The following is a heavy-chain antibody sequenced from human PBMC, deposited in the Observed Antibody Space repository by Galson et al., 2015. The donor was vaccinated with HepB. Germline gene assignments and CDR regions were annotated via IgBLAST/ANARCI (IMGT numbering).Heavy chain of an antibody. V-gene: IGHV1-8*02. CDR1: GYTFTSYG. D-gene: IGHD6-19*01. J-gene: IGHJ6*02. CDR2: MNPNSGNT. Sequence: SVKVSCKASGYTFTSYGISWVRQAPGQGLEWMGWMNPNSGNTGYAQKFQGRVTMTRNTSISTAYMELSSLRSEDTAVYYCARGARLADYYYGMDVWGQGTTVTVSS. CDR3: ARGARLADYYYGMDV.